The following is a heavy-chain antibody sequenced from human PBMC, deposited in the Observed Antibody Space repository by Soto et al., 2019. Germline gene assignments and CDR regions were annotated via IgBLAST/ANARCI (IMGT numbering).Heavy chain of an antibody. J-gene: IGHJ6*02. D-gene: IGHD2-21*02. CDR3: ARRRYCGVDCYNKFYYGMDV. CDR1: GSTFSSYT. CDR2: IIPVLGVT. Sequence: QVQLVQSGAEVRKPGSSVEVSCMASGSTFSSYTVNWVRQSPGQGLEWLGRIIPVLGVTHYARRFQGRVTSTADRSRKTASMELTTLTSEDTAVYYWARRRYCGVDCYNKFYYGMDVWGQGTTVTVSS. V-gene: IGHV1-69*02.